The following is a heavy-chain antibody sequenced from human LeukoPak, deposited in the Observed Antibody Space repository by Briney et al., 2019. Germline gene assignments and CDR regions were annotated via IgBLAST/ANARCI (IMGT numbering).Heavy chain of an antibody. Sequence: SETLSLTCAVYGGSFSGYYWSWIRQPPGKGLEWIGEINHSGSTYYNPSLKSRVTISVDTSKNQFSLKLSSVTAADTAVYYCAREKGDSVVVVAATSNWFDPWGQGTLVTVSS. J-gene: IGHJ5*02. CDR3: AREKGDSVVVVAATSNWFDP. D-gene: IGHD2-15*01. CDR1: GGSFSGYY. CDR2: INHSGST. V-gene: IGHV4-34*01.